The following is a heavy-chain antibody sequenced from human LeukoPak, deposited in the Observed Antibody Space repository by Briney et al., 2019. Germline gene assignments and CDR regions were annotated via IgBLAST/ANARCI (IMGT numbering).Heavy chain of an antibody. V-gene: IGHV3-74*01. CDR2: LNADGNSI. CDR3: AGAYSAYDPFDY. J-gene: IGHJ4*02. CDR1: GFTFSNYW. Sequence: GGSLRLSCAASGFTFSNYWMHWVRQAPGKGLVWVSRLNADGNSITYADSVRGRFTISRDNAKNTVHLQMNSLRVADTAIYFCAGAYSAYDPFDYWGQGILVTVSS. D-gene: IGHD5-12*01.